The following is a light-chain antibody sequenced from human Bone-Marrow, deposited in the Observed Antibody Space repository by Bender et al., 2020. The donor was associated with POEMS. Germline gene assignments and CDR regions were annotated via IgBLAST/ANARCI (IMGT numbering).Light chain of an antibody. CDR3: CSYAGSTTYV. J-gene: IGLJ1*01. CDR1: SSDVGSYDL. V-gene: IGLV2-23*01. CDR2: EGS. Sequence: QSALTQPASVSGSPGQSITISCTGTSSDVGSYDLVSWYQHHPGKVPKLVIYEGSKRSSGVSYRFSGSQSGNTASLTISGLQAEDEADYFCCSYAGSTTYVFGSGTKVTVL.